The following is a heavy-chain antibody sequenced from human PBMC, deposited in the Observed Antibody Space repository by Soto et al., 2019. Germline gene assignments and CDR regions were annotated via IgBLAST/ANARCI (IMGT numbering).Heavy chain of an antibody. CDR1: GFTFSSYS. CDR2: LGSAGDT. CDR3: VRGDAGYFDYGMDV. D-gene: IGHD2-21*02. J-gene: IGHJ6*02. Sequence: PGGSLRLCCAASGFTFSSYSMNWVRQATGKGLEWVSTLGSAGDTYYPGSVKGRFTISRANAKNSLYLQMNSLRAGDTAVYYCVRGDAGYFDYGMDVWGQGTTVTVSS. V-gene: IGHV3-13*01.